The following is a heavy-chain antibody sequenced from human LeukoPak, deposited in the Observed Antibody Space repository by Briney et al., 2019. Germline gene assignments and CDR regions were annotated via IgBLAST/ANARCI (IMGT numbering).Heavy chain of an antibody. CDR3: ARHYDSRGYWYYFDY. V-gene: IGHV4-59*08. J-gene: IGHJ4*02. Sequence: SETLSLTCTVSGGSISSYYWSWIRQPPGKGLDWIGYVYYSGSSNYNPSLKSRVTISVDTSKNQFPLKLSSVTAADTAVYYCARHYDSRGYWYYFDYWGQGALVTVSS. CDR1: GGSISSYY. CDR2: VYYSGSS. D-gene: IGHD3-22*01.